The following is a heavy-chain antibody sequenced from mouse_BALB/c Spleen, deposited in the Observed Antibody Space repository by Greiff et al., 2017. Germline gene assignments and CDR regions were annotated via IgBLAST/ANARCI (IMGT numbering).Heavy chain of an antibody. CDR2: ISNGGGST. CDR3: ARRGDYDPYYFDY. D-gene: IGHD2-4*01. J-gene: IGHJ2*01. V-gene: IGHV5-12-2*01. Sequence: EVMLVESGGGLVQPGGSLKLSCAASGFTFSSYTMSWVRQTPEKRLEWVAYISNGGGSTYYPDTVKGRFTISRDNAKNTLYLQMSSLNSEDTAMYYCARRGDYDPYYFDYWGQGTTLTVSS. CDR1: GFTFSSYT.